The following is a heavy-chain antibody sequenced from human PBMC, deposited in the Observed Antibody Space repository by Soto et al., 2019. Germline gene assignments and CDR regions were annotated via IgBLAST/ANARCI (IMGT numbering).Heavy chain of an antibody. D-gene: IGHD3-16*01. CDR2: INSDGIST. Sequence: EVQVVESGGGLVQPGGSLRLSCAAYGFTFSSYWMHWVRQAPEKGLMWVSRINSDGISTTYADSVKGRFTISRDNAKNTLYLQMNRLRAEDTAVYYCARDGGKWDFDYWGRGTLVTVSS. J-gene: IGHJ4*02. CDR1: GFTFSSYW. CDR3: ARDGGKWDFDY. V-gene: IGHV3-74*01.